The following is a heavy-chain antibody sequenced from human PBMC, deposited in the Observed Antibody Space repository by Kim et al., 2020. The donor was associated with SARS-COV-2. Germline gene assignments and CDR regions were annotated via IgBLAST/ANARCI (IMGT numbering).Heavy chain of an antibody. CDR3: ARERDYGDRMFDY. J-gene: IGHJ4*02. Sequence: SETLSLTCTVSGGSININSGDYCWTWIRQHPGKGLEWIGYISYTGSTYYNPSLKSRVIISVDTSKNQFSLKLSSVTAADTAVYYCARERDYGDRMFDYWGQGTLVTVSS. D-gene: IGHD4-17*01. V-gene: IGHV4-31*03. CDR2: ISYTGST. CDR1: GGSININSGDYC.